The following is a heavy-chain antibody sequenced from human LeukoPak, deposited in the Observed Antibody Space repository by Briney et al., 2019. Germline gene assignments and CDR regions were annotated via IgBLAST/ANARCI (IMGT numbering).Heavy chain of an antibody. V-gene: IGHV4-34*01. CDR2: INHSGST. CDR1: GGSFSGYY. J-gene: IGHJ4*02. D-gene: IGHD6-19*01. CDR3: ARGITGLAH. Sequence: SETRSLTCAVYGGSFSGYYWNWIRQPPGKGLEWIGEINHSGSTNYNPSLKSRVTISVDTSKNQFSLKLSSVTAADTAVYYCARGITGLAHWGQGTLVTVSS.